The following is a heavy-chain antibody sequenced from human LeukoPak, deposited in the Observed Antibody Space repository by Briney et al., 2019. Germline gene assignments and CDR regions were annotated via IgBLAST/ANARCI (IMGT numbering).Heavy chain of an antibody. CDR3: AGGSGWLIDY. CDR1: GFTFSSYW. Sequence: GRSLRLSCAASGFTFSSYWMNWVRHTPGKGLEWVANIEGVVSETNYMDSVKGRLTISRDNAKKSLHLQMNSLRAEDTGVYYCAGGSGWLIDYWGQGTLVTVSS. CDR2: IEGVVSET. V-gene: IGHV3-7*03. J-gene: IGHJ4*02. D-gene: IGHD6-19*01.